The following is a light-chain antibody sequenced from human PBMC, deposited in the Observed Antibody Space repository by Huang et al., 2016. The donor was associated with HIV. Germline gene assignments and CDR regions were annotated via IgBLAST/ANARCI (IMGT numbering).Light chain of an antibody. V-gene: IGKV3-15*01. CDR3: QQYNKWPPYT. J-gene: IGKJ2*01. Sequence: VMTQSPATLSVSPGERATLSCRASESILRNLAWYQQRPGQPPSLLLYGASVRRPGIPDRFRGSGSGTEFSLTISSLQSEDFAVYYCQQYNKWPPYTYGQGTKLEIK. CDR2: GAS. CDR1: ESILRN.